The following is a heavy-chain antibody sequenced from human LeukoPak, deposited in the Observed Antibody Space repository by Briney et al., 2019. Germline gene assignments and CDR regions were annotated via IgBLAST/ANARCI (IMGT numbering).Heavy chain of an antibody. CDR3: ARVLYTLWFGEPIDDSFDY. D-gene: IGHD3-10*01. CDR2: INPNSGGT. V-gene: IGHV1-2*02. CDR1: GYTFTGCY. J-gene: IGHJ4*02. Sequence: ASVKVSCKASGYTFTGCYMHWVRQAPGQGLEWMGWINPNSGGTNYAQKFQGRVTMTRDTSISTAYMELSRLRSDDTAVYYCARVLYTLWFGEPIDDSFDYWGQGTLVTVSS.